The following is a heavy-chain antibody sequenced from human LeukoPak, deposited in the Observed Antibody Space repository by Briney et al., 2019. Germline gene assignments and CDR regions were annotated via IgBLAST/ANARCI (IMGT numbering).Heavy chain of an antibody. CDR1: GYSISSGYY. J-gene: IGHJ4*02. Sequence: PSETLSLTCTVSGYSISSGYYWGWIRQPPGKGLEWIGSIYHSGSTYYNPSLKSRVTISVDTSKNQFSLKLSSVTAADTAVYYCARGHGVGNYWGQGTLVTVSS. CDR2: IYHSGST. D-gene: IGHD1-1*01. V-gene: IGHV4-38-2*02. CDR3: ARGHGVGNY.